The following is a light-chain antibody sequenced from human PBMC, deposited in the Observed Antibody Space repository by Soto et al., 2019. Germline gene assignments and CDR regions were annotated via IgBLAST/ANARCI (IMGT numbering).Light chain of an antibody. CDR3: QQYGSSPPMYT. V-gene: IGKV3-20*01. Sequence: ENVLTQSPGTLSLSPGDRATLFCMTSQSVRSSYLAWYQQKPGQAPRLLIYGSSNRAAGVPDRFSGSRSGTDFTLTISRLEPDDFAMYYCQQYGSSPPMYTFGQGTMLDI. CDR1: QSVRSSY. CDR2: GSS. J-gene: IGKJ2*01.